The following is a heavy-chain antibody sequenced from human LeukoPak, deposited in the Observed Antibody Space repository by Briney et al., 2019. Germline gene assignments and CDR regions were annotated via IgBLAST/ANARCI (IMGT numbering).Heavy chain of an antibody. Sequence: PGGSLRLSCAASGFTFSSYGMHWVRQAPGKGLEGLAFIRYDGSNKDYADSVKGRFTISRENSKNTLYLQMNSLRAEDTAVYYCAKVHQDYDFWNYFDYWGQGTLVTVSS. J-gene: IGHJ4*02. V-gene: IGHV3-30*02. CDR2: IRYDGSNK. CDR1: GFTFSSYG. CDR3: AKVHQDYDFWNYFDY. D-gene: IGHD3-3*01.